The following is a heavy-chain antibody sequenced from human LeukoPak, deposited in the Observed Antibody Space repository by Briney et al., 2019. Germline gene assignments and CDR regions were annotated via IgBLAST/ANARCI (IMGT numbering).Heavy chain of an antibody. CDR1: GYTFTRYG. CDR3: ARDRPGAAAGDY. Sequence: ASVKVSCKASGYTFTRYGISWVRQSPGQGLEWMGWISAYNGNTNYAQKLQGRVTMTTDTSTSTAYMELRSLRSDDTAVYYCARDRPGAAAGDYWGQGTLVTVSS. D-gene: IGHD6-13*01. J-gene: IGHJ4*02. V-gene: IGHV1-18*01. CDR2: ISAYNGNT.